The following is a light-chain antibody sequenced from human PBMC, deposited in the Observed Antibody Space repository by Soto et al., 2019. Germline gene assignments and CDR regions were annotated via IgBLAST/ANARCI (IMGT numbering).Light chain of an antibody. CDR3: CSYAAGNTYV. Sequence: QSALTQPASVSGSPGQSITISCTGTSSDVGTYNLVSWYQQHPGKAPKLMIYEVSKWHSGVSNRFSGSKSGNTASLTISGLQAEDEADYYCCSYAAGNTYVFGTGTKLTVL. CDR1: SSDVGTYNL. CDR2: EVS. V-gene: IGLV2-23*02. J-gene: IGLJ1*01.